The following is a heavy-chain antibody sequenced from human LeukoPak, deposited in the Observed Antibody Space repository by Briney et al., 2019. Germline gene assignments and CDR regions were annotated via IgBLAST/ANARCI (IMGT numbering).Heavy chain of an antibody. V-gene: IGHV4-38-2*01. J-gene: IGHJ4*02. CDR2: INHSGST. CDR1: GYSISSGYC. Sequence: PSETLSLTCAVSGYSISSGYCWGWIRQPPGKGLEWIGEINHSGSTNYNPSLKSRVTISVDTSKNQFSLKLSSVAAADTAVYYCVGGFDYWGQGTLVTVSS. CDR3: VGGFDY.